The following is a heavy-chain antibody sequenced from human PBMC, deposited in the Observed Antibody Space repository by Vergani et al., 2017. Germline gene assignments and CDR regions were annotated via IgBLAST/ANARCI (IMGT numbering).Heavy chain of an antibody. D-gene: IGHD1-26*01. V-gene: IGHV4-38-2*02. CDR1: GYSISSGYY. J-gene: IGHJ4*02. CDR2: IYHSGST. Sequence: QVQLQESGPGLVKPSETLSLTCTVSGYSISSGYYWGWIRQPPGKELEWIGSIYHSGSTYYNPSLKSRVTISVDTSKNQFSLKLSSVTAADTAVYYCARDPADHSRVGATTGTDYWGQGTLVTVSS. CDR3: ARDPADHSRVGATTGTDY.